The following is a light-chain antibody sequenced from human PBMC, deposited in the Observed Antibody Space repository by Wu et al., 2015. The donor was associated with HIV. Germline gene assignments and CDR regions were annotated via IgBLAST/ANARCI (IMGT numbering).Light chain of an antibody. V-gene: IGKV1-27*01. Sequence: DIQMTQSPSSLSASVGDRVTITCRASQTISYYLAWYQQKPGRVPELLIYSASTLRPGVPSRFSGTGYGTEFTLTISSLQPEDAATYFCQKXNSDPWTFGQGTKVDIK. CDR1: QTISYY. CDR3: QKXNSDPWT. J-gene: IGKJ1*01. CDR2: SAS.